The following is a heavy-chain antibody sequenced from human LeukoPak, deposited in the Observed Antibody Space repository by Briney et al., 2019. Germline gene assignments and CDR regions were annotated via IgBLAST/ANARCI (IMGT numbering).Heavy chain of an antibody. J-gene: IGHJ6*03. CDR1: GDSISSGSYY. V-gene: IGHV4-61*02. Sequence: SETLSLTCTVSGDSISSGSYYWSWIRQPAGKGLEWIGRIYTSGSTNYNPSLKSRVTISVDTSKNQFSLKLSSVTAADTAVYYCARTVVRGVIYYYYYMDVWGKGTTVTISS. CDR3: ARTVVRGVIYYYYYMDV. CDR2: IYTSGST. D-gene: IGHD3-10*01.